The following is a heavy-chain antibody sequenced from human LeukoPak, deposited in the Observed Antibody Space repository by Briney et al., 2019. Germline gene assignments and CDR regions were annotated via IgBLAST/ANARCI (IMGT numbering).Heavy chain of an antibody. Sequence: SETLSLTCAVYGGSFSGHYWSWIRQPPGKGLEWIGEINHSGSTNYNPSLKSRVTISVDTSKNQFSLKLSSVTAADTAVYYCARGRYSSGWRTFDYWGQGTLVTVSS. V-gene: IGHV4-34*01. D-gene: IGHD6-19*01. CDR1: GGSFSGHY. CDR3: ARGRYSSGWRTFDY. J-gene: IGHJ4*02. CDR2: INHSGST.